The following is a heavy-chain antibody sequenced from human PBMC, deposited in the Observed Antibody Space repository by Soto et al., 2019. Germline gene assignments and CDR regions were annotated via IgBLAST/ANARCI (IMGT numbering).Heavy chain of an antibody. D-gene: IGHD3-10*01. CDR1: GGSISSSSYY. J-gene: IGHJ6*02. Sequence: SETLSLTCTVSGGSISSSSYYWGWIRQPPGKGLEWIGSIYYSGSTYYNPSLKSRVTISVDTSKNQFSLKLSSVTAADTAVYYCARLRSGSVVWDYYGMDVWGQGTTVTVSS. CDR2: IYYSGST. CDR3: ARLRSGSVVWDYYGMDV. V-gene: IGHV4-39*01.